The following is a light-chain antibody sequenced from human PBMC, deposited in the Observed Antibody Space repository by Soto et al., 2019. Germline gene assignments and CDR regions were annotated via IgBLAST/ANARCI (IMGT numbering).Light chain of an antibody. CDR1: QSVSSS. CDR3: QQRSNWSPTLT. Sequence: EIVLTQSPATLSLSPGERATLSCRASQSVSSSLAWYQQRPGQAPRLLIYDASNRATGIPARFSGSGSRTDFTLTISSLETEDFAVYYCQQRSNWSPTLTFGGGTKVEIK. J-gene: IGKJ4*01. V-gene: IGKV3-11*01. CDR2: DAS.